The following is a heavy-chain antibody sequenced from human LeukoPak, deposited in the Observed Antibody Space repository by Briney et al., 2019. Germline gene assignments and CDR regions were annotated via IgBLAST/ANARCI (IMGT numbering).Heavy chain of an antibody. CDR1: GFTFSSYE. CDR3: AKRVGSS. V-gene: IGHV3-48*03. Sequence: GGSLRLSCAASGFTFSSYEMTWVRQAPGMGLEWVSYISGSGSRRNYADSVKGRFTISRDNAKNSLYLQMNSLRAEDTAVCYCAKRVGSSWGQGTLVTVSS. D-gene: IGHD6-13*01. J-gene: IGHJ4*02. CDR2: ISGSGSRR.